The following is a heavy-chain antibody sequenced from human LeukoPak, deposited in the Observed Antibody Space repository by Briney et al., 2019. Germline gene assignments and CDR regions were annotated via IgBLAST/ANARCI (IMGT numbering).Heavy chain of an antibody. J-gene: IGHJ4*02. Sequence: GGSLRLSCAASGFTFSNYWMNWVRQAPGKGPEWVANIKQDGSQKYYVDSVKGRFTISRDNAKNSLYLQMNSLRAEDTAVYYCAGPDLGGQGTLVTVSS. D-gene: IGHD3-16*01. CDR2: IKQDGSQK. CDR3: AGPDL. V-gene: IGHV3-7*03. CDR1: GFTFSNYW.